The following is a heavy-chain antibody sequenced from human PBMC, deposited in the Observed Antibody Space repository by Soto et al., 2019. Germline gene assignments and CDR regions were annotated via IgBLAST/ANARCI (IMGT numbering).Heavy chain of an antibody. J-gene: IGHJ2*01. V-gene: IGHV3-23*01. D-gene: IGHD1-1*01. CDR3: AKGGTTGTTNSHFWYFDL. CDR2: ISGSGDDT. CDR1: GCLFNAGG. Sequence: PGWCVRQSCASAGCLFNAGGMICVRKAPGKGLEWVSVISGSGDDTYYADTVKGRFTISRDNSKNTLFLQMDSLRPEDTAIYYCAKGGTTGTTNSHFWYFDLWGRGTLVNVS.